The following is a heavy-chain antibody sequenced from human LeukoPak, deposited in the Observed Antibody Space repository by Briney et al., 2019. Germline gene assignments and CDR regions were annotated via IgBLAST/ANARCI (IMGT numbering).Heavy chain of an antibody. J-gene: IGHJ5*02. CDR2: IYYSGST. CDR1: GGSISSYY. V-gene: IGHV4-59*01. CDR3: ARELVVVVPAAIRHNWFDP. D-gene: IGHD2-2*02. Sequence: SETLSLTCTVSGGSISSYYWSWIRQPPGKGLEWIGYIYYSGSTDYNPSLKSRVTISVVTSKNQFSLKLSSVTAADTAVYYCARELVVVVPAAIRHNWFDPWGQGTLVTVSS.